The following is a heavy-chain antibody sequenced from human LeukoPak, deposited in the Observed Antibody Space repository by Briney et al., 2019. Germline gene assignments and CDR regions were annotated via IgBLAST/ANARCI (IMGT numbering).Heavy chain of an antibody. CDR2: INHSGST. Sequence: SETLSLTCAVYGGSFSGYYWSWIRRPPGKGLEWIGEINHSGSTNYNPSLKSRVTISVDTSKNQFSLKLSSVTAADTAVYYCAGGGGVQMATTIAEYFQHWGQGTLVTVSP. CDR3: AGGGGVQMATTIAEYFQH. CDR1: GGSFSGYY. D-gene: IGHD5-24*01. V-gene: IGHV4-34*01. J-gene: IGHJ1*01.